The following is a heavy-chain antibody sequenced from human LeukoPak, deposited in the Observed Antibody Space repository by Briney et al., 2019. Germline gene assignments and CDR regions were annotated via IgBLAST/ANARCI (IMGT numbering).Heavy chain of an antibody. CDR2: SRNKANSYST. J-gene: IGHJ4*02. CDR3: AVNMIRGVIDY. CDR1: GFTFSNYE. V-gene: IGHV3-72*01. Sequence: GGSLRLSCAASGFTFSNYEMNWVRQAPGKGLEWVGRSRNKANSYSTEYAASVKGRFAISRDDSKTSLYLQMNSLKTEDTAVYYCAVNMIRGVIDYWGQGTLVTVSS. D-gene: IGHD3-10*01.